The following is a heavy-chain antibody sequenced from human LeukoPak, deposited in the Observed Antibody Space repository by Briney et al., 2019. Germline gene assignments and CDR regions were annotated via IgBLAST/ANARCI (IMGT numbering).Heavy chain of an antibody. V-gene: IGHV1-2*02. CDR3: ARVRYRLAETYIDY. Sequence: ASVKVSCKASGYTFTGYYMYWVRQAPGQGLEWMGWINPNSGGTNYAQKFQGRVTMTRDTSISTAYMELSRLRSDDTAVYYCARVRYRLAETYIDYWGQGTLVTVSS. CDR2: INPNSGGT. CDR1: GYTFTGYY. J-gene: IGHJ4*02. D-gene: IGHD3-16*01.